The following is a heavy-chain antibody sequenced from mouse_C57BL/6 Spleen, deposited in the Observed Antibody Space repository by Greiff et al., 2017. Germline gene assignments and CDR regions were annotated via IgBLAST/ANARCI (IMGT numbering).Heavy chain of an antibody. Sequence: QVQLQQSGAELVRPGASVTLSCKASGYTFTDYEMHWVKQTPVHGLEWIGAIDPETGGTAYNQKFKGKAILTADKSSSTAYMELRSLTSEDSAVYYCTREGELGPAWFAYWGQGTLVTVSA. CDR3: TREGELGPAWFAY. CDR2: IDPETGGT. CDR1: GYTFTDYE. V-gene: IGHV1-15*01. J-gene: IGHJ3*01. D-gene: IGHD4-1*01.